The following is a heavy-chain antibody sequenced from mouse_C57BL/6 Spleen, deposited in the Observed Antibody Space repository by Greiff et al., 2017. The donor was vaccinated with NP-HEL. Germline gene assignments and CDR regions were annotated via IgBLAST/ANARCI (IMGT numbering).Heavy chain of an antibody. CDR2: IDPSDSYT. D-gene: IGHD1-1*01. CDR3: ARSHYYGSSYVDD. CDR1: GYTFTSYW. J-gene: IGHJ2*01. Sequence: QVQLQQPGAELVRPGTSVKLSCKASGYTFTSYWMHWVKQRPGQGLEWIGVIDPSDSYTNYNQKFKGKATLTVDTSSSTAYMQLSSLTSEDSAVYYCARSHYYGSSYVDDWGQGTTLTVSS. V-gene: IGHV1-59*01.